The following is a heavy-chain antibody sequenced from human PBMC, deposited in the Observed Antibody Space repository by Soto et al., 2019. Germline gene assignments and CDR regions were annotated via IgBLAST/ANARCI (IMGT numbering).Heavy chain of an antibody. D-gene: IGHD3-10*01. CDR2: IYWNDDQ. CDR1: GFSISTSGVG. Sequence: SGPTLVNPTQTLTLTCTFSGFSISTSGVGVGWIRQPPGKALEWLALIYWNDDQRYSPSLESSLTINKDTSNNQVILTMTNMDPLDTATYYCAQRIGAALWVGEQPYYWFDPWGPGILVTVSS. V-gene: IGHV2-5*01. J-gene: IGHJ5*02. CDR3: AQRIGAALWVGEQPYYWFDP.